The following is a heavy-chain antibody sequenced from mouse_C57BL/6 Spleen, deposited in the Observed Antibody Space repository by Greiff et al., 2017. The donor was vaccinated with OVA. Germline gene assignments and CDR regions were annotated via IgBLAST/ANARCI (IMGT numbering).Heavy chain of an antibody. D-gene: IGHD2-3*01. CDR2: IDPSDSYT. Sequence: QVQLQQPGAELVKPGASVKLSCKASGYTFTSYWMQWVKQRPGQGLEWIGEIDPSDSYTNYNQKFKGKATLTVDTSSSTAYMQLSSLTSEDSAVYYCARRDGYYVGFRAMDDWGQGTSVTVSS. CDR3: ARRDGYYVGFRAMDD. CDR1: GYTFTSYW. J-gene: IGHJ4*01. V-gene: IGHV1-50*01.